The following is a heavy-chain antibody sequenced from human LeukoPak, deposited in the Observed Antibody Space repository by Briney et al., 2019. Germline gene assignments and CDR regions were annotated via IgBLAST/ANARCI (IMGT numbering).Heavy chain of an antibody. CDR1: GGSISSGGYY. J-gene: IGHJ4*02. V-gene: IGHV4-31*03. CDR3: ARGLVVVAANYFDY. D-gene: IGHD2-15*01. CDR2: IYYSGST. Sequence: ASQTLSLTCIVSGGSISSGGYYWSWIRQHPGKGLEWIGYIYYSGSTYYNPSLKSRVTISVDTSKNQFSLKLSSVTAADTAVYYCARGLVVVAANYFDYWGQGTLVTVSS.